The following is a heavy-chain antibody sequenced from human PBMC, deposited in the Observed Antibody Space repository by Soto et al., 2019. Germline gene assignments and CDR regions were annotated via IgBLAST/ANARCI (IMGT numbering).Heavy chain of an antibody. CDR3: AKCSVGTVRTSGWCNWFDP. CDR2: IRVGGGDT. D-gene: IGHD6-19*01. V-gene: IGHV3-23*01. J-gene: IGHJ5*02. CDR1: GFTFSSSA. Sequence: EVRLLDSGGGLVQPGGSRRLSCAASGFTFSSSAMNWVRQAPGKGLEWVSSIRVGGGDTFYADSVRGRFTVSRDISRNTLYLQMNSLRAEDTAIYYCAKCSVGTVRTSGWCNWFDPWGQGTLVTVSS.